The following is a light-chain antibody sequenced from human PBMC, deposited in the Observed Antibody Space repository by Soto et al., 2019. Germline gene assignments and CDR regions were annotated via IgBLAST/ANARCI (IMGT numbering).Light chain of an antibody. CDR2: SAS. CDR1: QSISSC. Sequence: DIQMTQSPCSLSASVGDRATITCRASQSISSCLNWYQQKPGKAPKLLIYSASTLKSGGPSKFCSSRAGTEFTLTISSMQQDDFATYYCQQNYSTPFWTFGQGTKVEIK. CDR3: QQNYSTPFWT. J-gene: IGKJ1*01. V-gene: IGKV1-39*01.